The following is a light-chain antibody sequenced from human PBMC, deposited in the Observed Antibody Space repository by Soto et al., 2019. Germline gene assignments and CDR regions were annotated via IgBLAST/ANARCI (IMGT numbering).Light chain of an antibody. J-gene: IGKJ5*01. V-gene: IGKV3-11*01. CDR3: QQRSNRPPIT. CDR2: DAS. CDR1: QSVSSY. Sequence: EIVLTQSPATLSLTPGERATLSCRASQSVSSYLAWYQQKPGQAPRLLIYDASNRATGIPARFSGSGSGTDFTLTISSLEPEDFAVYYCQQRSNRPPITFGQGRLLEIK.